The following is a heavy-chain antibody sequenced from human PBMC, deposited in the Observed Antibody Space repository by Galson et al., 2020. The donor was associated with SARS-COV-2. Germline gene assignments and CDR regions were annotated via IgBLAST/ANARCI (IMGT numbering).Heavy chain of an antibody. CDR3: AKPPSSGWASSSYYDAFDI. CDR2: ISGSGGST. V-gene: IGHV3-23*01. Sequence: GGSLRLSCAASGFTFSSYAMSWVRQAPGKGLEWVSAISGSGGSTYYADSVKGRFTISRDNSKNTLYLQMNSLRAEDTAVYYCAKPPSSGWASSSYYDAFDIWGQGTMVTVSS. CDR1: GFTFSSYA. J-gene: IGHJ3*02. D-gene: IGHD6-19*01.